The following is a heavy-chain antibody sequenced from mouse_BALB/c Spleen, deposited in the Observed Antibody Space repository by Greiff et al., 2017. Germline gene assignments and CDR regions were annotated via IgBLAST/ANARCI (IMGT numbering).Heavy chain of an antibody. J-gene: IGHJ4*01. CDR2: ISDGGSYT. Sequence: EVQLVESGGGLVKPGGSLKLSCAASGFTFSDYYMYWVRQTPEKRLEWVATISDGGSYTYYPDSVKGRFTISRDNAKNNLYLQMSSLKSEDTAMYYCARDGTGPYYAMDYWGQGTSVTVSS. CDR3: ARDGTGPYYAMDY. CDR1: GFTFSDYY. V-gene: IGHV5-4*02. D-gene: IGHD4-1*01.